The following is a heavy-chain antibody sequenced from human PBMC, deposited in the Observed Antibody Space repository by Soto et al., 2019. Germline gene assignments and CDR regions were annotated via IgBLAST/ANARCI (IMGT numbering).Heavy chain of an antibody. CDR3: GRLEGLATISYYFDY. V-gene: IGHV4-39*01. CDR2: GYYSGST. J-gene: IGHJ4*02. Sequence: QLQLQESGPGLVKPSETLSLTCTVSGGSVSSSSYYWGWVRQPPGKGLEWIGSGYYSGSTYYNPSLESRVTIPVYKSKDQFARKLMSLSAADTAVYYCGRLEGLATISYYFDYWGQGALVTVSS. CDR1: GGSVSSSSYY. D-gene: IGHD3-9*01.